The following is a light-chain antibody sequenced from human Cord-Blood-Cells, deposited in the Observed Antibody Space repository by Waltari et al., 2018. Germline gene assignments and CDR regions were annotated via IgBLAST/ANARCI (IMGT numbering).Light chain of an antibody. CDR1: SSDVGGYNY. CDR3: SSYTSSSTPYV. J-gene: IGLJ1*01. Sequence: QSALTQPASVSGSPGQSITISCTGTSSDVGGYNYVSWYQQHPGKAPKLMMYDVSNRPSGVSKRFSGSKSGNTASLTISGLQAEDEADYYCSSYTSSSTPYVFGTGTKVTVL. CDR2: DVS. V-gene: IGLV2-14*03.